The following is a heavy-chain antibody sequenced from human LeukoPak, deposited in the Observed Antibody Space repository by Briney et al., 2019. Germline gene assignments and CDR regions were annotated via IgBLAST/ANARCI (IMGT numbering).Heavy chain of an antibody. CDR2: ISGSGGST. Sequence: PGGSLRLSCAASGFTFSSYAMSWVRQAPGKGLEWVSAISGSGGSTYYADSAKGRFTISRDNSKNTLYLQMNSLRAEGTAVYYCARDQPYYYDSSGYSPLAFDIWGQGTMVTVSS. CDR3: ARDQPYYYDSSGYSPLAFDI. V-gene: IGHV3-23*01. D-gene: IGHD3-22*01. CDR1: GFTFSSYA. J-gene: IGHJ3*02.